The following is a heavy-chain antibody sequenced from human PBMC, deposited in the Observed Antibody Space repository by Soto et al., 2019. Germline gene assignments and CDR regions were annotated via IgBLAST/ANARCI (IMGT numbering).Heavy chain of an antibody. Sequence: GGSLRLSCAASGFTFSSYSMNWVRQAPGKGLEWVSSISSSSSYIYYADSVKGRFTISRDNAKNSLYLQMNSLRAEDTAVYYCAREHPIERAFDYWGQGTLVTVSS. D-gene: IGHD3-22*01. CDR1: GFTFSSYS. V-gene: IGHV3-21*01. CDR3: AREHPIERAFDY. J-gene: IGHJ4*02. CDR2: ISSSSSYI.